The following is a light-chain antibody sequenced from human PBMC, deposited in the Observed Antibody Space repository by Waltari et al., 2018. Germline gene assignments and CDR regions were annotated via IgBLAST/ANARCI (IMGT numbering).Light chain of an antibody. CDR1: SAAIGRNY. J-gene: IGLJ1*01. Sequence: QSVLTQPPSASGTPGQRVTISCSGSSAAIGRNYVYWYQQLPGTAPKLLIYRNTQRPSGVPERFSGSKSGTSASLDISGLRSEDEADYYCAAWDDTLNGPEYVFGTGTKVTV. CDR3: AAWDDTLNGPEYV. CDR2: RNT. V-gene: IGLV1-47*01.